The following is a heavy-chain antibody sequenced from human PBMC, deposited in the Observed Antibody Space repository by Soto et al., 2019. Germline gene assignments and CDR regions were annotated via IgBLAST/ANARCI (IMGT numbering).Heavy chain of an antibody. Sequence: QVQVVQSGAEVRKPGSSVKVSCKVSGGTFRSYEISWVRQAPGQGLEWVRGISPMFRTPNYAQRFQGTVTITADEGTSTAYIELTSLRSEDTSLYYCATYPSPSLSTYGFVEAFDIWGQGTLVIVSS. CDR2: ISPMFRTP. J-gene: IGHJ3*02. CDR1: GGTFRSYE. D-gene: IGHD3-10*01. V-gene: IGHV1-69*12. CDR3: ATYPSPSLSTYGFVEAFDI.